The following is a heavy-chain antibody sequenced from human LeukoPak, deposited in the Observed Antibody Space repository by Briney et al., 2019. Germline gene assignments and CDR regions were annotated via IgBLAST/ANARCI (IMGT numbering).Heavy chain of an antibody. CDR3: ARSPRRPHFYSSGSYYYYFDY. V-gene: IGHV4-4*07. D-gene: IGHD3-10*01. CDR2: ISSSGST. CDR1: GGSISGYY. Sequence: SETLSLTCSVSGGSISGYYWSWIRQPAGKGLECIGRISSSGSTNYNPSLKSRVTMSVDTSENQFFLKLSSVTAADTAVYYCARSPRRPHFYSSGSYYYYFDYWGQGTLVTVSS. J-gene: IGHJ4*02.